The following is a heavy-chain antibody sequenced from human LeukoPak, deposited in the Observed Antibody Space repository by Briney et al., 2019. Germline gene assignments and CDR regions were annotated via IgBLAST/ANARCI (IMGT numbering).Heavy chain of an antibody. V-gene: IGHV3-21*01. CDR2: ISSGSSYI. Sequence: GGSLRLSCAASGFTFSSYSMNWVRQAPGKGLEGVSSISSGSSYIYYADSVKGRFTISRDNAKNSLYLQMNSLRAEDTAVYYCARASDSSGYYSYFDHWGQGTLVTVSS. D-gene: IGHD3-22*01. CDR3: ARASDSSGYYSYFDH. CDR1: GFTFSSYS. J-gene: IGHJ1*01.